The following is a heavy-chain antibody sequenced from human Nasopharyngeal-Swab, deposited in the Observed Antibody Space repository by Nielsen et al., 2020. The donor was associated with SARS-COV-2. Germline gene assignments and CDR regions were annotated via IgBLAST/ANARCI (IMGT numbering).Heavy chain of an antibody. CDR1: GGSVSGYY. CDR2: INTIGVT. Sequence: SETLSLTCAVSGGSVSGYYWSWIRQSPGDRLEWIGYINTIGVTKYNPSLNSRVSMSVDATRNQLSLNLWSMTAADTAMYFCARISLPQIVGATNPVDYWGQGTLVTVSA. CDR3: ARISLPQIVGATNPVDY. D-gene: IGHD1-26*01. V-gene: IGHV4-59*02. J-gene: IGHJ4*02.